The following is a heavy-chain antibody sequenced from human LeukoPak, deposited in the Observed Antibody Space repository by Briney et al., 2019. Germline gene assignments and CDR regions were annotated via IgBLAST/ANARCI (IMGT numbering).Heavy chain of an antibody. Sequence: AASVKVSCKASGYTFGAYYMYWVRQAPGQGLEWMGVLNLSGDGASYTQKFQGRVTMTRDMSTSTVFMELSSLRSEDTAVYFCAREPPSTGYYDYWGQGTLVTVSS. CDR1: GYTFGAYY. J-gene: IGHJ4*02. V-gene: IGHV1-46*01. D-gene: IGHD1-1*01. CDR2: LNLSGDGA. CDR3: AREPPSTGYYDY.